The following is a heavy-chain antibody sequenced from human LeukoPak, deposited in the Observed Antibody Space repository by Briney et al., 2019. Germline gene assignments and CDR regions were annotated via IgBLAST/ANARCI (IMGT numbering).Heavy chain of an antibody. V-gene: IGHV3-23*01. CDR3: ARDSMDTAMVPLFGY. CDR2: ISGSGGST. J-gene: IGHJ4*02. CDR1: GFTFSSYA. D-gene: IGHD5-18*01. Sequence: PGGSLRLSCAASGFTFSSYAMSWVRQAPGKVLEWVSAISGSGGSTYYADSVKGRFTISRDNAKNSLYLQMNSLRAEDTAVYYCARDSMDTAMVPLFGYWGQGTPVTVSS.